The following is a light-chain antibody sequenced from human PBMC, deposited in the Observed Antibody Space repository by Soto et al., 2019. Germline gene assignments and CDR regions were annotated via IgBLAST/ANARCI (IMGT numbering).Light chain of an antibody. CDR1: SSDVGRYNY. V-gene: IGLV2-14*03. Sequence: QSALTQPASVSGSPGQSITISCTGTSSDVGRYNYVSWYQHHPCKAPKLMIYDVSNRPSGVSNRFSGSKSGNTASLTISGLQAEDEADYYCSSYTSSSTRVFGTGTKVTVL. J-gene: IGLJ1*01. CDR2: DVS. CDR3: SSYTSSSTRV.